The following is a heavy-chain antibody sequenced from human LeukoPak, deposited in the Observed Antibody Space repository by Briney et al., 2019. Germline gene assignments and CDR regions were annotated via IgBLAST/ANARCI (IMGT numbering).Heavy chain of an antibody. J-gene: IGHJ3*02. CDR1: GFTFTNYA. CDR2: ISYDGSNK. V-gene: IGHV3-30-3*01. D-gene: IGHD3-22*01. CDR3: AKAYYYDSSGPHAFDI. Sequence: GGSLRLSCAASGFTFTNYAMHWVRQAPGKGLEWVAVISYDGSNKYYADSVKGRFTISRDNSKNTLYLQMNSLRAEDTAVYYCAKAYYYDSSGPHAFDIWGQGTMVTVSS.